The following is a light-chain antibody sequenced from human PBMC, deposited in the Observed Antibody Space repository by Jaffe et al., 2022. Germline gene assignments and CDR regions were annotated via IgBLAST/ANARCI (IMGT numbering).Light chain of an antibody. CDR2: DAP. Sequence: ETVLTQSPATLSLSPGERATLSCRGSQSVSSNLAWHQQKPGQGPRLLIYDAPNRATGIPARFSGSGSGTDFTLTVSSLEPEDFAVYSCQQRTNEAFGPGTKVDIK. CDR3: QQRTNEA. V-gene: IGKV3-11*01. J-gene: IGKJ3*01. CDR1: QSVSSN.